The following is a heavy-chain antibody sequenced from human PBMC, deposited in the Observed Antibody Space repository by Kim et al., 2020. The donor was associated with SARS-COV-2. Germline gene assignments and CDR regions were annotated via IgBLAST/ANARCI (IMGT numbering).Heavy chain of an antibody. Sequence: DYAAPVKGRFTISRDDSKNTLYLQMNSLKTEDTAVYYCTTEPVTIPYFDYWGQGTLVTVSS. J-gene: IGHJ4*02. V-gene: IGHV3-15*01. CDR3: TTEPVTIPYFDY. D-gene: IGHD4-17*01.